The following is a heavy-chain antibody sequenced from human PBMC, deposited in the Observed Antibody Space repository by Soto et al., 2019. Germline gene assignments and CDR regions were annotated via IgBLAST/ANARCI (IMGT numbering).Heavy chain of an antibody. CDR1: GFTFSSYN. Sequence: EVQLVESGGGLVQPGGSLRLSCAASGFTFSSYNMNWVRQAPGKGLEWVSYISSGSGTIYYADSVKGRFTISRDNAKNSLYLQMNSLRDEDTAVYYCARDPGGRGIGAFDIWGQGTMVTVSS. V-gene: IGHV3-48*02. CDR3: ARDPGGRGIGAFDI. D-gene: IGHD3-16*01. J-gene: IGHJ3*02. CDR2: ISSGSGTI.